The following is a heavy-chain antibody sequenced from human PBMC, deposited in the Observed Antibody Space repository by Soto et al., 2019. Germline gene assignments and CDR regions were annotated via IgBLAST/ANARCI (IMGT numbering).Heavy chain of an antibody. V-gene: IGHV3-74*01. J-gene: IGHJ4*02. Sequence: EVELVETGGGLVQPGGSLRLSCVASGFTLGSYWMHWVRQAPGKGLVWVSRLSGDGTGTRYADFVKGRFTISGDNAKNTLFLDMNSLGVDDTAVYYCARGGSGSSFDQWGRGTLVTVSS. CDR3: ARGGSGSSFDQ. CDR1: GFTLGSYW. D-gene: IGHD2-15*01. CDR2: LSGDGTGT.